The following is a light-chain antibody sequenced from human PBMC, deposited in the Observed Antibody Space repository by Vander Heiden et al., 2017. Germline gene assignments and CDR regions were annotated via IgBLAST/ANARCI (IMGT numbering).Light chain of an antibody. J-gene: IGKJ1*01. CDR1: QSISSF. CDR2: PAS. V-gene: IGKV1-39*01. CDR3: QQNYSART. Sequence: IQLRHSPSSLSASVGDIVTITCRASQSISSFLNWYQQKPGKAPSLLIYPASSLQGVVPSRFSGSGSGTDFTLTISSLHPDDFTSYCYQQNYSARTFGQGTKVEIK.